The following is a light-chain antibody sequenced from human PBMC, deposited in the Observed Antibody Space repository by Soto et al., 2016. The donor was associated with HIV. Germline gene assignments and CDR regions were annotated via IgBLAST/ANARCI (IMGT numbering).Light chain of an antibody. J-gene: IGKJ4*01. CDR3: QQINVYPLT. CDR2: AAS. Sequence: DIQLTQSPSFLSASVGDRVTITCRASQGIRSYLAWYQQKPGKAPKLLIYAASTLQTGAEFTLTISSLQPEDFATYYCQQINVYPLTFGGGTRVDIK. CDR1: QGIRSY. V-gene: IGKV1-9*01.